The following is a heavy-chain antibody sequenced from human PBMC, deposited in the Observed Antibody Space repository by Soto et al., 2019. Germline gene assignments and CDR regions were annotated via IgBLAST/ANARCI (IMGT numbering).Heavy chain of an antibody. J-gene: IGHJ4*02. CDR1: GFTFSNYN. V-gene: IGHV3-48*01. CDR2: ISRSSSSI. D-gene: IGHD5-12*01. CDR3: AMEGYSGYESVRY. Sequence: GGSLRLSCAASGFTFSNYNRNWVRQAPGKGLEWVSYISRSSSSIYYADSVKGRFTISRDNAKNSLYLQMNSLRAEDTAVYYCAMEGYSGYESVRYWGQGTLVTVS.